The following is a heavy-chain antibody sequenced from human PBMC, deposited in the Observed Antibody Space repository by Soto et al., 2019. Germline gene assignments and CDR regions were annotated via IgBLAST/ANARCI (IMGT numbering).Heavy chain of an antibody. CDR2: ISFDGNNK. Sequence: QVQLVESGGGVVQPGRSLRLSCAASGFTFSSYNMHWVRQAPGKGLEWVAFISFDGNNKYYADSVKDRFTVSRDNSKNTLYVQMNGLRTEDTALYYCGRDRRFGNGYSWGCDYWGQGTLVTVSS. D-gene: IGHD3-16*01. J-gene: IGHJ4*02. V-gene: IGHV3-30-3*01. CDR3: GRDRRFGNGYSWGCDY. CDR1: GFTFSSYN.